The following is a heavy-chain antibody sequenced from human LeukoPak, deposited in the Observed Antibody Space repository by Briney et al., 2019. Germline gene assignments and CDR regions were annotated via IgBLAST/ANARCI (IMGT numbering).Heavy chain of an antibody. CDR2: ISAYNGNT. Sequence: ASVKVSCKASGYTFTSYGISWVRQAPGQGLEWMGWISAYNGNTNYAQKLQGRVTMTTDTSTSTAYMELRSLRSDDTAVYYCARDGYCSGGSCYSYSWFDPWGQGTLVTVSS. CDR3: ARDGYCSGGSCYSYSWFDP. J-gene: IGHJ5*02. V-gene: IGHV1-18*01. D-gene: IGHD2-15*01. CDR1: GYTFTSYG.